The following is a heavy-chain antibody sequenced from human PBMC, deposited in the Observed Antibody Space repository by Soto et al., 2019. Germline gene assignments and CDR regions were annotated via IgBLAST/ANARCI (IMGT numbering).Heavy chain of an antibody. CDR2: ISGSGDST. V-gene: IGHV3-23*01. J-gene: IGHJ6*02. CDR3: AKEASWIQLRSGMDV. D-gene: IGHD5-18*01. Sequence: EVQLLESGGGLVQPGGSLRLSCAASGFTFSSYAMSWVRQAPGQGLEWVSAISGSGDSTYYADSVKGRFTISRDNSKNMLYLQMNSLRAEDTAVYYCAKEASWIQLRSGMDVWGQGTTVTVSS. CDR1: GFTFSSYA.